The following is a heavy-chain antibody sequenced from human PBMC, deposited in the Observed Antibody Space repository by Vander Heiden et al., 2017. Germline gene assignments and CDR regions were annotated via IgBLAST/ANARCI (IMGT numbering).Heavy chain of an antibody. V-gene: IGHV4-39*01. CDR1: GCSISSSSYY. Sequence: QLQLQESGPGLVKPSETRSFTCTFPGCSISSSSYYWGWIRQPPGKGLEWIGSIYYSGSTYYNPSLKSRVTISVDTSKNQFSLKLSSVTAADTAVYYCARGPNYYDSSGPGAFDIWGQGTMVTVSS. CDR2: IYYSGST. D-gene: IGHD3-22*01. J-gene: IGHJ3*02. CDR3: ARGPNYYDSSGPGAFDI.